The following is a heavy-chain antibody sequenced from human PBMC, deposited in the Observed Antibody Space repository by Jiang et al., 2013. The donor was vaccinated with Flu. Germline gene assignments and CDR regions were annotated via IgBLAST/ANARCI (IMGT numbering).Heavy chain of an antibody. V-gene: IGHV1-69*04. J-gene: IGHJ4*02. CDR3: ARCTKAMVRGVIDY. D-gene: IGHD3-10*01. CDR2: IIPILGIA. Sequence: SGGTFSSYAISWVRQAPGQGLEWMGRIIPILGIANYAQKFQGRVTITADKSTSTAYMELSSLRSEDTAVYYCARCTKAMVRGVIDYWGQGTLVTVSS. CDR1: GGTFSSYA.